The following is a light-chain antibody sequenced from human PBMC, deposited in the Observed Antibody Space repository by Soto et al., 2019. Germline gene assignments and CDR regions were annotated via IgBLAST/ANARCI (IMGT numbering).Light chain of an antibody. V-gene: IGKV3-20*01. CDR3: HHYGSSSWT. CDR1: QSVSSSY. J-gene: IGKJ1*01. CDR2: GAS. Sequence: EIVLTQSPGTLSLSPGERATLSCRASQSVSSSYLAWYQQKPGQAPRLLIYGASSRATGIPDRFSGSGSGTDCTLTISRLEPEDFAVYYCHHYGSSSWTFGQGTKVEIK.